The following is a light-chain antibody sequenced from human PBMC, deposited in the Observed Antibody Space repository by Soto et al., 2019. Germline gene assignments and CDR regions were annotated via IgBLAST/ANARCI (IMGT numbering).Light chain of an antibody. J-gene: IGKJ4*01. Sequence: EIVLTQSPGTLSLSPGERATLSCRASQSVSSSYLAWYQQKPGQAPRLLIYGASSRATGIPDRFSGSGSGRDFTLTSSRLESEDLAEYYCQQYGSSLLTFGGGTKVEIK. CDR3: QQYGSSLLT. V-gene: IGKV3-20*01. CDR2: GAS. CDR1: QSVSSSY.